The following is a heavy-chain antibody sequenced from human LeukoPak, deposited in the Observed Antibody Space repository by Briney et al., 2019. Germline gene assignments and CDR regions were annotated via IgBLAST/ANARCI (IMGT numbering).Heavy chain of an antibody. V-gene: IGHV1-46*01. CDR3: ARDGRGSRSSWFDP. Sequence: ASVKVSCKASGYSITSYYMHWVRQAPGQGLDWVGVINPRDGGTTYAQKFQGRVTMTTDMSTSTVYMELSSLRIEDTAVYYCARDGRGSRSSWFDPWGQGTLVIVSS. D-gene: IGHD3-10*01. CDR1: GYSITSYY. J-gene: IGHJ5*02. CDR2: INPRDGGT.